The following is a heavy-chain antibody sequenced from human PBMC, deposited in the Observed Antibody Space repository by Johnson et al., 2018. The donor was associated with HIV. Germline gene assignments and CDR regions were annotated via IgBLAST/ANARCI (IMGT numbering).Heavy chain of an antibody. Sequence: VQLVESGGGLIQPGESLRLSCAASGFTVSRYYMSWVRQAPGKGLEWVSAISGSGGSTYYADSVKGRFTISRDNSKNTLYLQMNSLRAEDTAVYYCAKGYDRSGYDSDESVDIWGKGTMFTGSS. CDR2: ISGSGGST. J-gene: IGHJ3*02. V-gene: IGHV3-23*04. CDR1: GFTVSRYY. CDR3: AKGYDRSGYDSDESVDI. D-gene: IGHD3-22*01.